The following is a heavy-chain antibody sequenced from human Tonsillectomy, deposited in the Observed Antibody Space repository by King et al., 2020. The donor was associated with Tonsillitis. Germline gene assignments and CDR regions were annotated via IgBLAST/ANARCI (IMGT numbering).Heavy chain of an antibody. V-gene: IGHV3-15*01. D-gene: IGHD4-17*01. CDR3: ATQIYGFRRGYNYSGLDV. J-gene: IGHJ6*02. Sequence: EVQLVESGGGLVKPGGSLRLSCEASGFTFSNAWMSWVRQAPGKGLEWVGRIISKTDGGTTDYAAPVKGRFTISRDDSTNKLYLQMNSLKTEDTAVYFCATQIYGFRRGYNYSGLDVWGQGTSVTVSS. CDR2: IISKTDGGTT. CDR1: GFTFSNAW.